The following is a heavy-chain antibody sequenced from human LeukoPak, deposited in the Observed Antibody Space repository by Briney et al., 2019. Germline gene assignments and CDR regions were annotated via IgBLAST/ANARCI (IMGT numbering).Heavy chain of an antibody. Sequence: GGSLRLSYAASGFTFSSYAMSWVRQAPGKGLEWVSAISGSGGSTYYADSVKGRFTISRDNSKNTLYLQVNSLRAEDTAVYYCAKPNVYCGGDCYPGAFDIWGQGTMVTVSS. CDR1: GFTFSSYA. CDR3: AKPNVYCGGDCYPGAFDI. J-gene: IGHJ3*02. V-gene: IGHV3-23*01. D-gene: IGHD2-21*02. CDR2: ISGSGGST.